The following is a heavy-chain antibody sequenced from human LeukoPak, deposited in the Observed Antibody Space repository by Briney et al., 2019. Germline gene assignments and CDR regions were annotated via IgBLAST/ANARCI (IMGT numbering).Heavy chain of an antibody. J-gene: IGHJ4*02. CDR3: ARDRGIGGVIVYFDY. V-gene: IGHV1-18*01. CDR2: ISAYNGNT. CDR1: GYTFTSYG. D-gene: IGHD3-16*02. Sequence: EASVKVSCKASGYTFTSYGISWVRQAPGQGLEWMGWISAYNGNTNYAQKLQGRVTMTTDTSTSTAYMELRSLRSDDTAVYYCARDRGIGGVIVYFDYWGQGTLVTVSS.